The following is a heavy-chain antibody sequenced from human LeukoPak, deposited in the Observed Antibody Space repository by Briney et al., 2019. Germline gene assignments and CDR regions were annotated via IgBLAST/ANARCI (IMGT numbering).Heavy chain of an antibody. CDR1: GFSVSSFG. Sequence: GGSLRLSCAASGFSVSSFGLSWVRQAPGKGLEWLSYITSSSSFIYYADSVKGRFTISRDNAKNSLYLQMNSLRAEDTAVYYCASGDSPIYYWGQGTLVTVSS. J-gene: IGHJ4*02. CDR3: ASGDSPIYY. CDR2: ITSSSSFI. V-gene: IGHV3-21*05. D-gene: IGHD2-21*01.